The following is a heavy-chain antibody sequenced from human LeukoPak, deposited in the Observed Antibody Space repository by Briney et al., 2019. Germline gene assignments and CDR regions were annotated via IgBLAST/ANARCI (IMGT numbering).Heavy chain of an antibody. CDR2: IYYSGST. J-gene: IGHJ6*02. V-gene: IGHV4-39*01. Sequence: SETLSLTCAVYGGSFSGYYWGWIRQPPGKGLEWIGSIYYSGSTYYNPSLKSRVTISVDTSKNQFSLKLSSVTAADTAVYYCATITMVRGLRMDVWGQGTTVTVSS. CDR1: GGSFSGYY. D-gene: IGHD3-10*01. CDR3: ATITMVRGLRMDV.